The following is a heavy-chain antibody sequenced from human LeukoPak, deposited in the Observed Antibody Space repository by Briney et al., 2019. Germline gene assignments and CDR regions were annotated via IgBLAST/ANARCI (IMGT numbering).Heavy chain of an antibody. CDR3: ASWGDYYDYAWGSYRRSLDV. CDR1: GYTFTNYD. CDR2: MNPNSGYT. V-gene: IGHV1-8*01. D-gene: IGHD3-16*02. J-gene: IGHJ6*04. Sequence: GASVKVSCKASGYTFTNYDINWVRQATGQGLEWMGWMNPNSGYTDYAQKFQGRVTMTRNTSISTAYMELSSLRSEDTAVYYCASWGDYYDYAWGSYRRSLDVWGKGTTVTISS.